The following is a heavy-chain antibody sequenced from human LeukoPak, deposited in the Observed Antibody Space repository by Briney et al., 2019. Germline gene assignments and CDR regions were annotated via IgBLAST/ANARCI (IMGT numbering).Heavy chain of an antibody. D-gene: IGHD1-26*01. Sequence: SETLSLTCTVSGGSISSYYWSWIRQPPGKGLEWIGYIYYTGSTNYNPSPKSRVTISVDTSKNQFSLKLSSVTAAGTAVYYCARGNSGSYYGFDYWGQGTLVTVSS. V-gene: IGHV4-59*01. CDR3: ARGNSGSYYGFDY. CDR2: IYYTGST. CDR1: GGSISSYY. J-gene: IGHJ4*02.